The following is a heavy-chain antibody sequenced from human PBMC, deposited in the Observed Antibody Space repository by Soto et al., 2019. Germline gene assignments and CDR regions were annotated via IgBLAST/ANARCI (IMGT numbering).Heavy chain of an antibody. Sequence: EVQLVQSGAEVKKPGESLKISCKGSAYNFANYWSGWVRQRPVKGLQWMGIIYPGDSDTRYSPSFQGQVTISADKSLSTAYLQWNSLTASDTAIYDCARLTGTIVDWFDPWGQGTLVTVSS. D-gene: IGHD1-7*01. V-gene: IGHV5-51*01. CDR2: IYPGDSDT. CDR1: AYNFANYW. J-gene: IGHJ5*02. CDR3: ARLTGTIVDWFDP.